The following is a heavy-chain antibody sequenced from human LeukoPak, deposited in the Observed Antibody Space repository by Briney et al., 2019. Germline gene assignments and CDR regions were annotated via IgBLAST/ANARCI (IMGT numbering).Heavy chain of an antibody. D-gene: IGHD5-12*01. CDR3: ARDKRLRDDYYYYYYMDV. J-gene: IGHJ6*03. V-gene: IGHV3-7*01. CDR2: IKQDGSEK. CDR1: GFTFSSYW. Sequence: PGGSLRLSCAASGFTFSSYWMSWVRQAPGKGLEWVANIKQDGSEKYYVDSVKGRFTISRDNAKNSLYLQMNSLRAEDTAVYYCARDKRLRDDYYYYYYMDVWGKGTTVTVSS.